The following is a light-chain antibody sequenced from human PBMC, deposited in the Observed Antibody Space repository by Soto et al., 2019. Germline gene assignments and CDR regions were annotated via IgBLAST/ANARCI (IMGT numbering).Light chain of an antibody. Sequence: EVVMTQSPATLSVSPGERATLSCRASQSVSSFLAWYQQKPGQAPRLLIYGASTRATGIPDRFSASGSGTEFALTISSLQSGDFAVYYCQQYNNWPLTFGGGTKVEIK. CDR2: GAS. V-gene: IGKV3-15*01. J-gene: IGKJ4*01. CDR1: QSVSSF. CDR3: QQYNNWPLT.